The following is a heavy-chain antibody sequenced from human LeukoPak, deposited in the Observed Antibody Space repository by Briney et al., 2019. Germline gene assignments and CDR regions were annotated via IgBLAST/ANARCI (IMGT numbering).Heavy chain of an antibody. D-gene: IGHD3-10*01. Sequence: PGGSLRLSCAASGFTFSSYGMHWVRQAPGKGLEWVAVIWYDGSNKYYADSVKGRFTICRDNSKNTLYLQMNSLRAEDTAVYYCARDTAHYGSGRLYYYYGMDVWGQGTTVTVSS. J-gene: IGHJ6*02. CDR2: IWYDGSNK. CDR1: GFTFSSYG. V-gene: IGHV3-33*01. CDR3: ARDTAHYGSGRLYYYYGMDV.